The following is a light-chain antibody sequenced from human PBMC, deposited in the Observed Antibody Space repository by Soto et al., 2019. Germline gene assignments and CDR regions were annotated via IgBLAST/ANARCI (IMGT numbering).Light chain of an antibody. V-gene: IGLV1-40*01. J-gene: IGLJ2*01. CDR1: SSNIGAGYD. Sequence: QPVLTQPPSVSGAPGQRVTISCTGSSSNIGAGYDVHWYQRLPGTAPKLLIYGNSNRPSGVPDRFSGSKSGTSASLAITGLQAEDEADYYCQSYDSSLSDVVFGGGTKVTVL. CDR2: GNS. CDR3: QSYDSSLSDVV.